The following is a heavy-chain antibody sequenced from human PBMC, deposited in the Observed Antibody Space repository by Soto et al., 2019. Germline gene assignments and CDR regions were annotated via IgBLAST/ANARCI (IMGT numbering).Heavy chain of an antibody. D-gene: IGHD6-13*01. J-gene: IGHJ4*02. CDR2: ISSSSSYI. V-gene: IGHV3-21*01. CDR1: GFTFSSYS. CDR3: ARDSRVAAAGTEYYFDY. Sequence: GGSLRLSCAASGFTFSSYSMNWVRQAPGKGLEWVSSISSSSSYIYYADSVKGRFTISRDNAKNSLYLHMNSLRAEDTAVYYCARDSRVAAAGTEYYFDYWGQGTLVTVSS.